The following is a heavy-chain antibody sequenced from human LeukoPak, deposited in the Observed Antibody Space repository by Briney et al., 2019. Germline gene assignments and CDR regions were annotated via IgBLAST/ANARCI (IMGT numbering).Heavy chain of an antibody. CDR2: ISHTGST. CDR3: AAGFDY. J-gene: IGHJ4*02. Sequence: SETLSLTCTVSGGSISSGGYYWSWIRQPPGKGLEWIGYISHTGSTYYNPSLKSRVTISVDRSKNQFSLQLSSLTAADTAMYYCAAGFDYWGQGTLVTVSS. CDR1: GGSISSGGYY. V-gene: IGHV4-30-2*01.